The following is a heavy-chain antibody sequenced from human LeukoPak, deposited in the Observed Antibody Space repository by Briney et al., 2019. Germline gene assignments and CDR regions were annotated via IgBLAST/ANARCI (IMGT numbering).Heavy chain of an antibody. V-gene: IGHV3-33*01. J-gene: IGHJ4*02. D-gene: IGHD2-21*01. CDR3: ARDHCGGDCYDPSPPFGD. Sequence: GRSLRLSCAVSGFTFSTYGFHWVCQAPGKGLEWVAAVWYDGTKQFYADPVKGRFTISRDNSKNTLYLQMNGLRAEDTAVYYCARDHCGGDCYDPSPPFGDWGQGTPVTVSS. CDR2: VWYDGTKQ. CDR1: GFTFSTYG.